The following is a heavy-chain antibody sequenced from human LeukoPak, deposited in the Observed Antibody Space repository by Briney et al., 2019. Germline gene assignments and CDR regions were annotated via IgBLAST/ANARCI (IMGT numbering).Heavy chain of an antibody. J-gene: IGHJ6*02. CDR3: ARDPSKLELLWFGRHYYYGMDV. CDR2: ISGSGGST. Sequence: SGGSLRLSCAASGFTFSSYAMSWVRQAPGKGLEWVSAISGSGGSTYYADSVKGRFTISRDNSKNTLYLQMNSLRAEDTAVYYCARDPSKLELLWFGRHYYYGMDVWGQGTTVTVSS. V-gene: IGHV3-23*01. D-gene: IGHD3-10*01. CDR1: GFTFSSYA.